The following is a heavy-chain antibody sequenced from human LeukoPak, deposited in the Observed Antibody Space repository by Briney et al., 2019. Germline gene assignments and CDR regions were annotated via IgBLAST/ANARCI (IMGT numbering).Heavy chain of an antibody. V-gene: IGHV4-59*01. D-gene: IGHD2-15*01. CDR1: GGSISSYY. CDR3: ARAYCSGGSCYRAFDY. Sequence: PSETLSLTCTVSGGSISSYYWSWIRQPPGKGLEWIGYIYYSGSTNYNPSLKSRVTISVDTSKNQFSLKLSSVTAADTAVHYCARAYCSGGSCYRAFDYWGQGTLVTVSS. CDR2: IYYSGST. J-gene: IGHJ4*02.